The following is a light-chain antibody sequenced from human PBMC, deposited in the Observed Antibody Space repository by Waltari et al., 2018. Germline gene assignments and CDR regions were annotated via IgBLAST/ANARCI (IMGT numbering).Light chain of an antibody. CDR2: DTS. CDR3: QKYGTLPAT. J-gene: IGKJ1*01. V-gene: IGKV3-20*01. Sequence: EIVLTQSPGTPSLSPGERVTVSCRASQSVSKYLAWYQQKPGQAPRRRIYDTSTRATGIPDRFGGSGTGTDFSLTITRLEPEDVATYFCQKYGTLPATFGQGTKVEIK. CDR1: QSVSKY.